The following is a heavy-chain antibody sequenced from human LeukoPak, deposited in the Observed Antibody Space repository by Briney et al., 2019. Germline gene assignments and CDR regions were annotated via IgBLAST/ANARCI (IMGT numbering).Heavy chain of an antibody. D-gene: IGHD6-13*01. V-gene: IGHV3-9*01. CDR2: ISWNSGSI. CDR1: GFTFDDYA. CDR3: AKGGQQQLVTLVDY. J-gene: IGHJ4*02. Sequence: SLKISCAASGFTFDDYAMHWVRQAPGKGLEWVSGISWNSGSIGYADSVKGRFTISRDNAKNSLYLQMNSLRAEDTALYYCAKGGQQQLVTLVDYWGQGTLVTVSS.